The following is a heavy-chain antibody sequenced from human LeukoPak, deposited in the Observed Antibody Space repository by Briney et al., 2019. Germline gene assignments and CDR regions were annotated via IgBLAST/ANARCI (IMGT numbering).Heavy chain of an antibody. CDR2: ISYDGSNK. CDR3: AKADRVASAATLDY. J-gene: IGHJ4*02. CDR1: GFTFSSYA. D-gene: IGHD2-15*01. V-gene: IGHV3-30*09. Sequence: GGSLRLSCAASGFTFSSYAMHWVRQAPGKGLEWVAVISYDGSNKYYADSLEGRFAISRDNSKNTLFLQMHSLRAEDTAVYYCAKADRVASAATLDYWGQGTLVTVSS.